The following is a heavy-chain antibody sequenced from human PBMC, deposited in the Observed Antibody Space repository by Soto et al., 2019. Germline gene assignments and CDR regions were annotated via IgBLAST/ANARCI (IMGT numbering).Heavy chain of an antibody. CDR3: ARDCPYYGILTGPKSSSEY. CDR2: ISAYNGNT. V-gene: IGHV1-18*01. D-gene: IGHD3-9*01. J-gene: IGHJ4*02. CDR1: GYTFTSYG. Sequence: ASVKVSCKASGYTFTSYGISWVRQAPGQGLEWMGWISAYNGNTNYAQKLQGRVTMTTDTSTSTAYMELRSLRSDDTAVYFCARDCPYYGILTGPKSSSEYWGQGTLVTVSS.